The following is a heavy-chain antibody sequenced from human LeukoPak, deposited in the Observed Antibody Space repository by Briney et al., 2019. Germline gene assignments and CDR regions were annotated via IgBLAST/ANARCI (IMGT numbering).Heavy chain of an antibody. J-gene: IGHJ4*02. D-gene: IGHD3-3*01. CDR1: GFTFSDYY. CDR2: ISSSGSTI. Sequence: GGSLRLSCAASGFTFSDYYMSWIRQAPGKGREWVSYISSSGSTIYYADSVKGRFTISRDNAKNSLYLQMNGLRAEDTALYYCAKDGGVLTEGYYFDYWGQGTLVTVSP. V-gene: IGHV3-11*01. CDR3: AKDGGVLTEGYYFDY.